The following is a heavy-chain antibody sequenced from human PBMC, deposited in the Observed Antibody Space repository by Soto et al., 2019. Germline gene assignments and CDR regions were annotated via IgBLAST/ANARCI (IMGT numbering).Heavy chain of an antibody. J-gene: IGHJ4*02. CDR1: GYTFTSYD. V-gene: IGHV1-69*05. Sequence: GASVKVSCKASGYTFTSYDINWVRQATRQGLEWMGGIRPICGTEGYAQKLQGRVTITTDESTSTAYMELSSLRSEDTAVYYCARPFPLPPRIEVTISWGQGTLVTVSS. D-gene: IGHD5-12*01. CDR3: ARPFPLPPRIEVTIS. CDR2: IRPICGTE.